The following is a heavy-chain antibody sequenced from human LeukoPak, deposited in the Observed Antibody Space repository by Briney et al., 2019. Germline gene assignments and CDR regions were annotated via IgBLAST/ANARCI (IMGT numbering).Heavy chain of an antibody. CDR2: ISAYNGNT. CDR3: ARDSRISYNNWFDP. Sequence: VASVKVSCKASGYTFTSYGISWVRQAPGQGLEWMGWISAYNGNTNYAQKLQGRVTMTTDTSTSTAYMELRSLRSDDTAVYYCARDSRISYNNWFDPWGQGTLVTVSS. J-gene: IGHJ5*02. V-gene: IGHV1-18*01. CDR1: GYTFTSYG. D-gene: IGHD2/OR15-2a*01.